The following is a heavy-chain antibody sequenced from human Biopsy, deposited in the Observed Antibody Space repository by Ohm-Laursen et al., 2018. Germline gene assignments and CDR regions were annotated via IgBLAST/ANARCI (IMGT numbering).Heavy chain of an antibody. D-gene: IGHD2-8*01. CDR2: MNPDSGNT. V-gene: IGHV1-8*01. J-gene: IGHJ4*02. Sequence: GSSVKVSCKTSGYPFTFYEINWVRQATGQGLEWLGWMNPDSGNTGSAQKFHDRVTMTMNTSINTAYLELSSLRSEDTAVYYWARFDNGFDKWGQGTLVTVSS. CDR3: ARFDNGFDK. CDR1: GYPFTFYE.